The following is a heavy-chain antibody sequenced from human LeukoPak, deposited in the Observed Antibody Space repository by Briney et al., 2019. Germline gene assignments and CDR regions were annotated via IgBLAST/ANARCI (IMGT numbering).Heavy chain of an antibody. CDR1: GFTVSSNY. CDR3: AMGSSGWYGWLDP. CDR2: IYSGSSTYHTDSVKSGGGT. J-gene: IGHJ5*02. D-gene: IGHD6-19*01. Sequence: GRSLRLSCAASGFTVSSNYMTWVRRAPGKGLEWVSVIYSGSSTYHTDSVKSGGGTHYADSVKGRFTISRDNSKNTLYLQMNSLRPEDTAVYYCAMGSSGWYGWLDPWGQGTLVTVSS. V-gene: IGHV3-66*02.